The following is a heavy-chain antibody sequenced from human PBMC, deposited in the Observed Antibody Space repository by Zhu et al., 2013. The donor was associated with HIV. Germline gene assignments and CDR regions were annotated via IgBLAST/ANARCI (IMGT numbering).Heavy chain of an antibody. CDR1: GGSFSGYY. Sequence: QVQLQQRGAGLLKPSETLSLTCAVYGGSFSGYYWSWIRQPPGKGLEWIGEINHSGSTNYNPSLKSRVTISVDTSKNQFSLKLSSVTAADTAVYYCARGVSRLKNDYWGQGTLVTVSS. J-gene: IGHJ4*02. V-gene: IGHV4-34*01. D-gene: IGHD3-16*01. CDR3: ARGVSRLKNDY. CDR2: INHSGST.